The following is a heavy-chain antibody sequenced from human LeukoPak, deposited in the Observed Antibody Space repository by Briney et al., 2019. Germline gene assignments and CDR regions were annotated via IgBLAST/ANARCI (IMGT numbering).Heavy chain of an antibody. J-gene: IGHJ3*02. Sequence: GGSLRLSCAASGFTFSIYWMYWVRHAPGKGLMWVSRCDSDGSGTTYVDSMKGRFTVSRDNAKSTLYLQMSSLRAEDTAVYYCATSSVWGGAFNIWGQGTMVTVSS. CDR3: ATSSVWGGAFNI. CDR1: GFTFSIYW. V-gene: IGHV3-74*01. D-gene: IGHD3-16*01. CDR2: CDSDGSGT.